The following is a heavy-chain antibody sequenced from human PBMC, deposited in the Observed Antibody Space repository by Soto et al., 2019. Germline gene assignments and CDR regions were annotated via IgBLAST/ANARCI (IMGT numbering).Heavy chain of an antibody. CDR3: AREGGDRWLQYGDY. CDR2: ISYDGNYK. V-gene: IGHV3-30-3*01. CDR1: GFTFSGYA. Sequence: QVPLVESGGGVVQPGRSLRLSCAASGFTFSGYAMHWVRQAPGKGLEWVAVISYDGNYKYYADSVKGRFTISRDNSKNTLYLQMNSLRAEDTAVYYCAREGGDRWLQYGDYWGQGTLVTVSS. J-gene: IGHJ4*02. D-gene: IGHD5-12*01.